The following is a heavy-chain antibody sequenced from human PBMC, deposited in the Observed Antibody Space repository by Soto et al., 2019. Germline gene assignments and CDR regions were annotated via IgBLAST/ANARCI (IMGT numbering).Heavy chain of an antibody. CDR3: AREGAIKDIVATIGAFDY. CDR2: IYYSGST. Sequence: SETLSLTCTVSGGSISSGGYYWSWIRQHPGKGLEWIGYIYYSGSTYYNPSLKSRVTISVDTSKNQFSLKLSSVTAADTAVYYCAREGAIKDIVATIGAFDYWGQGTLVTVSS. CDR1: GGSISSGGYY. D-gene: IGHD5-12*01. V-gene: IGHV4-31*03. J-gene: IGHJ4*02.